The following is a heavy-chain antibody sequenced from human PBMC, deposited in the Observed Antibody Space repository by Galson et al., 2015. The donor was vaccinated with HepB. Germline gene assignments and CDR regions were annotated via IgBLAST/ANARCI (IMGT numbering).Heavy chain of an antibody. CDR2: IKSITDGGTA. D-gene: IGHD3-22*01. CDR1: AFTVTNAW. CDR3: TTTTTPSYYSSYYYDAMDV. J-gene: IGHJ6*02. V-gene: IGHV3-15*01. Sequence: LRLSCAASAFTVTNAWMSWVRQAPGKVLEWVGRIKSITDGGTADYDAPVRGRFTISRDDSKNTVYLHMNSLKTEDTAVYYCTTTTTPSYYSSYYYDAMDVWGQGTTVTVSS.